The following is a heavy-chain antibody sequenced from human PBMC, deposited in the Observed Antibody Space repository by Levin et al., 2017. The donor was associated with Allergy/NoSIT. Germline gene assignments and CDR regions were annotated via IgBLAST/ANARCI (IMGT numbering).Heavy chain of an antibody. V-gene: IGHV4-59*01. D-gene: IGHD7-27*01. CDR3: ARGGNWGSYYFDY. CDR2: IYYSGST. Sequence: SETLSLTCTVSGGSISSYYWSWIRQPPGKGLEWIGYIYYSGSTNYNPSLKSRVTISVDTSKNQFSLKLSSVTAADTAVYYCARGGNWGSYYFDYWGQGTLVTVSS. J-gene: IGHJ4*02. CDR1: GGSISSYY.